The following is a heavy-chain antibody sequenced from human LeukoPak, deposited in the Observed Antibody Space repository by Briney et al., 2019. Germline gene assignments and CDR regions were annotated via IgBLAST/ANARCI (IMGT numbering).Heavy chain of an antibody. CDR3: ARGPTNTYYDYVWGSYRYTPYLDY. J-gene: IGHJ4*02. D-gene: IGHD3-16*02. V-gene: IGHV4-34*01. CDR2: INHSGST. CDR1: GGSFSGYY. Sequence: SETLSLTCAVYGGSFSGYYWSWIRQPPGKGLEWIGEINHSGSTNYNPSLKSRVTISVDTSKNQFSLKLSSVTAADTAVYYCARGPTNTYYDYVWGSYRYTPYLDYWGQGTLVTVSS.